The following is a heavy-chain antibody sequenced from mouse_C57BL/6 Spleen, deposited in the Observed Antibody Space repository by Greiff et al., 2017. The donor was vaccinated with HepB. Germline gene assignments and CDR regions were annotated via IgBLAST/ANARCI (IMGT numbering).Heavy chain of an antibody. CDR2: IDPSDSYT. V-gene: IGHV1-69*01. Sequence: QVQLQQPGAELVMPGASVKLSCKASGYTFTSYWMHWVKQRPGQGLEWIGEIDPSDSYTNYNQKFKGKSTLTVDKSSSTAYMQLSSLTSEDSAVYYCARRGTVVDWYFDVWGTGTTVTVSS. CDR1: GYTFTSYW. J-gene: IGHJ1*03. D-gene: IGHD1-1*01. CDR3: ARRGTVVDWYFDV.